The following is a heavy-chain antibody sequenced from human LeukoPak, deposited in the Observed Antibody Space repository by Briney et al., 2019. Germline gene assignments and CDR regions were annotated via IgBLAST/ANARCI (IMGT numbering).Heavy chain of an antibody. CDR2: INHSGTT. D-gene: IGHD2-2*02. CDR3: ASDALISAAVLFY. J-gene: IGHJ4*02. CDR1: GGSFTGYS. V-gene: IGHV4-34*01. Sequence: SETLSLTCAVYGGSFTGYSRTWIRQPPGKGLEWIGEINHSGTTNYNPSLRSRVTISVNTSKNQFSLRLRSVTAADTAVYYCASDALISAAVLFYWGQGTLVTVSS.